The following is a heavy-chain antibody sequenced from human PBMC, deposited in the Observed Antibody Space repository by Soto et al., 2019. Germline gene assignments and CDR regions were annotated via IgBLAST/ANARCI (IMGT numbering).Heavy chain of an antibody. J-gene: IGHJ4*02. CDR1: W. Sequence: GGSLRLSCAAYWMHWVRQVPGKGLTWVSRISDDGSTATYADSVKGRFVISRDNAKNSLYLEMNTLRVDDSGLYYCARGPRVSSTGTGAHWGRGTLVTVPQ. CDR3: ARGPRVSSTGTGAH. CDR2: ISDDGSTA. D-gene: IGHD1-1*01. V-gene: IGHV3-74*01.